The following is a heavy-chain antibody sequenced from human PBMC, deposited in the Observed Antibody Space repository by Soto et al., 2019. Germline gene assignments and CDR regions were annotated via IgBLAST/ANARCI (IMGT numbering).Heavy chain of an antibody. CDR3: ERDWKVAEGCEP. CDR2: MGAYNDDT. V-gene: IGHV1-18*01. J-gene: IGHJ5*02. Sequence: QVHLVQSGHEVKKPGASVKVSCRASGYTFSTYGFSWVRQAPGQGLEWMGWMGAYNDDTNYAQNFRGKITMTTDTPTTASYTELMRLRSDDTAVYFCERDWKVAEGCEPWGQGTLVIVSS. D-gene: IGHD1-1*01. CDR1: GYTFSTYG.